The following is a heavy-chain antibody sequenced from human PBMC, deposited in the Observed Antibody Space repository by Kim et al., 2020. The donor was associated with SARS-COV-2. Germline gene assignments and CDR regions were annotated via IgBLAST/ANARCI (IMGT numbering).Heavy chain of an antibody. V-gene: IGHV4-31*03. D-gene: IGHD4-17*01. J-gene: IGHJ5*02. CDR1: GGFISTGNYY. CDR2: IYKSGST. Sequence: SETLSLTCTVSGGFISTGNYYWSWIRQYPGRGLEWIGFIYKSGSTYYNPSLKSRVTISVDTSKNQFSLYLSSVTAADAALYYCVRGRDDYGDLHRGFDPWGQGTLVTVSS. CDR3: VRGRDDYGDLHRGFDP.